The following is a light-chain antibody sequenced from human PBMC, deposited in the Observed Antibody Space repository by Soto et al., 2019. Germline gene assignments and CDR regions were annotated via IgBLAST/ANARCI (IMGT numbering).Light chain of an antibody. CDR2: SHD. CDR1: SSNIGGGYD. V-gene: IGLV1-40*01. CDR3: AAWDDSLNAWV. Sequence: QSVLTQPPSVSGAPGQRVTISCTGSSSNIGGGYDVHWYQQVPGTAPKLLIYSHDQRPSGVPDRISASRSGTAASLAISGLRSEDEAFYYCAAWDDSLNAWVFGGGTQLTVL. J-gene: IGLJ3*02.